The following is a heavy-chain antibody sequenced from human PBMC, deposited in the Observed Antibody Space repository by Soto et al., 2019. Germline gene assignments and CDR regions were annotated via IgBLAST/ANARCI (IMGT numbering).Heavy chain of an antibody. Sequence: SETLSLTCTVSGDSISSSNSHWGWTRQPPGKGLEYIGSVYYGGAIFYSGNIYYNPSLKSRVAISVDTSKNQFSLRLSSVTAADTGVYYCVRYDRINMKPYSPEGFHIWGQGTMVTVSS. D-gene: IGHD3-3*02. V-gene: IGHV4-39*01. CDR3: VRYDRINMKPYSPEGFHI. CDR1: GDSISSSNSH. CDR2: VYYGGAIFYSGNI. J-gene: IGHJ3*02.